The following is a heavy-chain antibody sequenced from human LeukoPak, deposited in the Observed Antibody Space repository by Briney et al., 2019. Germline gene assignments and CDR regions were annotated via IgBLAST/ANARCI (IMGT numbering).Heavy chain of an antibody. D-gene: IGHD6-19*01. CDR3: ARGDQRQWLVHGVFDY. V-gene: IGHV1-18*01. J-gene: IGHJ4*02. Sequence: ASVKVSCKASGYTFTTYGISWVRQAPGQGLEWMGWISAYNGNTNYAQKLQGRVTMTTDTSTSTAYMELRSLRSDDTAVYYCARGDQRQWLVHGVFDYWGQGTLVTVSS. CDR1: GYTFTTYG. CDR2: ISAYNGNT.